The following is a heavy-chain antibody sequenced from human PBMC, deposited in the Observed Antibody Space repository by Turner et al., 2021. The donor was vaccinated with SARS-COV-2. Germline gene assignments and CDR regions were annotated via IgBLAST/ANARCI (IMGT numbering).Heavy chain of an antibody. J-gene: IGHJ4*02. D-gene: IGHD2-15*01. CDR3: AKGGRLYRSGSNGYSSRGGY. CDR2: ISYDGSNK. V-gene: IGHV3-30*18. CDR1: GFPFSSYG. Sequence: QVQTVESGGGVVQPGRSLILSCSASGFPFSSYGMTWVRQAPGKGREGVAVISYDGSNKYYADSVKGRFTISRDNSKNTLYLQMNSLRAEDEAAEYCAKGGRLYRSGSNGYSSRGGYWGQGTLVTVSS.